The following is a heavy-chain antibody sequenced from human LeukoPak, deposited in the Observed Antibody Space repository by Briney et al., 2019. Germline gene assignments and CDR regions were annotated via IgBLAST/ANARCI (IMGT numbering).Heavy chain of an antibody. D-gene: IGHD6-19*01. V-gene: IGHV3-48*02. CDR3: ARGQQWLFDY. Sequence: GGSLRLSCAASEFTFTSYELNWVRQAPGKGLEWVSYISSSSSTIYYADSVKGRFTISRDNAKNSLYLQMNSLRDEDTAVYYCARGQQWLFDYWGQGTLVTVSS. CDR2: ISSSSSTI. J-gene: IGHJ4*02. CDR1: EFTFTSYE.